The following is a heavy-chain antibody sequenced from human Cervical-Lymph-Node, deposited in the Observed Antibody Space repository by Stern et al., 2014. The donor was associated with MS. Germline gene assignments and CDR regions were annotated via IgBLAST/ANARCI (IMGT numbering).Heavy chain of an antibody. J-gene: IGHJ3*02. CDR2: IYWDDEK. D-gene: IGHD4-17*01. V-gene: IGHV2-5*02. CDR3: THSLHGDYYDAFDT. CDR1: GFALRNSGVS. Sequence: QVTLRESGPTLVKATQPLTLTCTFSGFALRNSGVSVAWIRQPPGKALEXLAVIYWDDEKRYSPSLKSRRSITKDASESQVVLTMTNMDPVDTATYYCTHSLHGDYYDAFDTWGQGTMVTVSS.